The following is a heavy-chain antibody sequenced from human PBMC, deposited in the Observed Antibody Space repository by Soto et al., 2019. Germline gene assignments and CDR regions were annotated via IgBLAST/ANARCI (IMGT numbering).Heavy chain of an antibody. J-gene: IGHJ4*02. V-gene: IGHV3-15*07. D-gene: IGHD5-18*01. CDR1: GFTFSNAW. CDR3: TTMTTWIQLWLRGY. CDR2: IKSKTDGGTT. Sequence: GGSLRLSCAASGFTFSNAWMNWVRQAPGKGLEWVGRIKSKTDGGTTDYAAPVKGRFTISRDDSKNTLYLQMNSLKTEDTAVYFCTTMTTWIQLWLRGYWGQGTLVTVSS.